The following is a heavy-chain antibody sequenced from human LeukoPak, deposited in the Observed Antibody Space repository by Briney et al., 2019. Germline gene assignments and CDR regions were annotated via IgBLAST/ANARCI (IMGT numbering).Heavy chain of an antibody. V-gene: IGHV3-9*01. CDR2: ISWNSGSI. D-gene: IGHD3-22*01. J-gene: IGHJ4*02. CDR1: GFTFDDYA. Sequence: PGGSLRLSCAASGFTFDDYAMHWVRQAPGKGLEWVSGISWNSGSIGYADSVKGRFTISRDNAKNSLYLQMNSLRAEDTAVYYCARKGAYDSDYWGQGTLVTVSS. CDR3: ARKGAYDSDY.